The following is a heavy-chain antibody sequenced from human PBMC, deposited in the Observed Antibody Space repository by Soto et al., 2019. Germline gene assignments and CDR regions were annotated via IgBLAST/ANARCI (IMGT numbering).Heavy chain of an antibody. CDR2: IYSGGST. CDR1: GFTVSSNY. V-gene: IGHV3-66*01. CDR3: ARYGPQWLVAGYFDY. D-gene: IGHD6-19*01. Sequence: EVQLVESGGGLVQPGGSLRLSCAASGFTVSSNYMSWVRQAPGKGLEWVSVIYSGGSTYYADSVKGRFTISRDNSKNTLYLQMNSLRAEDTAVYYCARYGPQWLVAGYFDYWGQGTLVTVSS. J-gene: IGHJ4*02.